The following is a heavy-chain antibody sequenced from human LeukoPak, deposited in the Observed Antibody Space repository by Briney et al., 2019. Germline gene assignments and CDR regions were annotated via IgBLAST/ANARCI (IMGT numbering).Heavy chain of an antibody. J-gene: IGHJ4*02. CDR1: GLTFSSDD. CDR3: ARRRDYFDY. V-gene: IGHV3-48*03. CDR2: ISSSGYRI. Sequence: GGSLRLSCAASGLTFSSDDLNWVRQAPGKGLEWISYISSSGYRIYYAGSVKGRFTISRDNAKKSLYLQMNSLRADDTAIYFCARRRDYFDYWGQGTLVTVSS.